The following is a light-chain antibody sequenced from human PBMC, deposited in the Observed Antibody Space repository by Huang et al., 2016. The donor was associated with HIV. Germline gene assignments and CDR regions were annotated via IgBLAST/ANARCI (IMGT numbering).Light chain of an antibody. CDR3: HQYASSPYT. J-gene: IGKJ2*01. CDR2: GTS. CDR1: QNLSSNK. V-gene: IGKV3-20*01. Sequence: DIVLTQSPGTLSLSPGDRAILSCRASQNLSSNKLAWFQQKRDQAPRLLMYGTSNRATGIPDRFSGVGSGTEFTLTISSLAPGYFAVYYCHQYASSPYTFGRGTQLEI.